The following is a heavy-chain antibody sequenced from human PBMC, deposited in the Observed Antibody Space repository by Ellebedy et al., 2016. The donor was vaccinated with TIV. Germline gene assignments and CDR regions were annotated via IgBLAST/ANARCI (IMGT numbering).Heavy chain of an antibody. CDR1: GGPISSGGYS. J-gene: IGHJ4*02. V-gene: IGHV4-39*07. Sequence: SETLSLTCTVSGGPISSGGYSWGWIRQPPGKGLEWIGSIYYSGSTYYNPSLKSRLTISVETSRNQFSLKLNSVTAADTAVYYCARGGGSFSDYWGQGTLVTVSS. D-gene: IGHD2-15*01. CDR2: IYYSGST. CDR3: ARGGGSFSDY.